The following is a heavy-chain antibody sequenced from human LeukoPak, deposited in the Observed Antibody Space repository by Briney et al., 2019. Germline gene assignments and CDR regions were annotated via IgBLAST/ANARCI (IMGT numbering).Heavy chain of an antibody. J-gene: IGHJ5*02. CDR1: GGSISRGDYY. CDR3: ARPYYYDSRIDP. Sequence: SQTLSLTCTVSGGSISRGDYYWSWIRQPPGKGPEWIAYMYYSGSTYYNPSLKSRVTMSADTSKNQLSLKLSSVTAADTAVYYCARPYYYDSRIDPWGQGILVTVSS. CDR2: MYYSGST. V-gene: IGHV4-30-4*01. D-gene: IGHD3-22*01.